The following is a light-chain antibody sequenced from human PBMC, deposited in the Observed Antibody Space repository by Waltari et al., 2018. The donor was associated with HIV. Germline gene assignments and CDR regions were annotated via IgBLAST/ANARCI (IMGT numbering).Light chain of an antibody. Sequence: QSALTQPRPVSGSPGQSVTISCTGTSTAVGGYNYVSWYQQHPGKAPQVNIHDVIKRPSGVPDRFSGSKSGNTASLTISGLQAEDEAHYYCCSYAGTYTSFVFGAGTKVTVL. CDR3: CSYAGTYTSFV. J-gene: IGLJ1*01. CDR2: DVI. CDR1: STAVGGYNY. V-gene: IGLV2-11*02.